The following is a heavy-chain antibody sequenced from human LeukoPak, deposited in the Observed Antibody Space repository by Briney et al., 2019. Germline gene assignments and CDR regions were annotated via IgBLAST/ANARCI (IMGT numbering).Heavy chain of an antibody. D-gene: IGHD3-10*01. CDR3: TRSDGYGLVGI. CDR2: INHSGST. CDR1: GFTFSNYG. V-gene: IGHV4-34*01. Sequence: LRLSCVASGFTFSNYGMHWVRQAPGKGLEWIGEINHSGSTYYNPSLKSRVTISVDTSKNLFSLRLSAVTAADTAVYYCTRSDGYGLVGIWGQGTMVTVSS. J-gene: IGHJ3*01.